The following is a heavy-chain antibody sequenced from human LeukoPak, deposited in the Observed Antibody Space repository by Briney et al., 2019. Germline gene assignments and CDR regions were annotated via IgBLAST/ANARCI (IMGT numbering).Heavy chain of an antibody. D-gene: IGHD3-9*01. CDR2: IYYSGST. Sequence: PSETLSLTCTVSGGSISSYYWSWIRQPPGKGLGWIGYIYYSGSTNYNPSLKSRVTIAVDTSKNQFSLKLSSVTAADTAVYYCARYYDILTGEYYFDYWGQGTLVTVSS. CDR1: GGSISSYY. V-gene: IGHV4-59*08. CDR3: ARYYDILTGEYYFDY. J-gene: IGHJ4*02.